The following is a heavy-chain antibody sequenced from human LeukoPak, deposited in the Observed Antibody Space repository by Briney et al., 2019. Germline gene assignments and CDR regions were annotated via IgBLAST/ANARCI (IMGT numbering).Heavy chain of an antibody. J-gene: IGHJ4*02. V-gene: IGHV3-21*01. CDR3: ARESTRYFDWLSQYYFDY. CDR1: GFTFSSYS. Sequence: GGSLRLSCAASGFTFSSYSMNWVRQAPGKGLEWVSSIGSSSSYIYYADSVKGRFTISRDNAKNSLHLQMNSLRAEDTAVYYCARESTRYFDWLSQYYFDYWGQGTLVTVSS. CDR2: IGSSSSYI. D-gene: IGHD3-9*01.